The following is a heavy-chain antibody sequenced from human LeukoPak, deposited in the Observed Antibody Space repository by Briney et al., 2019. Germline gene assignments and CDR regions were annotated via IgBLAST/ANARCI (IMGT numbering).Heavy chain of an antibody. D-gene: IGHD5-18*01. J-gene: IGHJ4*02. CDR1: GYTFTSYG. CDR2: INPNSGDT. CDR3: ARGDRYSYGPGD. V-gene: IGHV1-18*01. Sequence: GASVKVSCRASGYTFTSYGISWVRQAPGQGLEWMGWINPNSGDTKYTQEFQGRVTMTRDTSSSTAYMELTSLRSDDTAVFYCARGDRYSYGPGDWGQGTLVTVSS.